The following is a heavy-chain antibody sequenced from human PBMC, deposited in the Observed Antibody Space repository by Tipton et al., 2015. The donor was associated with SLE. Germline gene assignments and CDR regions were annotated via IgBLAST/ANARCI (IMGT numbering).Heavy chain of an antibody. CDR3: ARRSPRLGTSTRGWFDP. V-gene: IGHV4-39*02. D-gene: IGHD3-9*01. J-gene: IGHJ5*02. Sequence: TLSLTCTVSGDSISRSIYYWGWVRQPPGKGLEWIASIFHRGETHYNPSLKSRVTMATDTSKNHFSLKLTSLTAADTGLYYCARRSPRLGTSTRGWFDPWGQGILVTVSS. CDR1: GDSISRSIYY. CDR2: IFHRGET.